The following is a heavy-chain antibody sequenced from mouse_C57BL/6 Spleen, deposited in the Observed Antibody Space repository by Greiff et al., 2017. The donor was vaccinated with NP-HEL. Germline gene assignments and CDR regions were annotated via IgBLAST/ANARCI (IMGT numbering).Heavy chain of an antibody. V-gene: IGHV1-52*01. CDR3: AHYYGSSYGWYFDV. CDR2: IDPSDSET. Sequence: VQLQQPGAELVRPGSSVKLSCKASGYTFTSYWMHWVKQRPIQGLEWIGNIDPSDSETHYNQKFKDKATLTVDKSSSTAYMQLSSLTSEDSAVYYCAHYYGSSYGWYFDVWGTGTTVTVSS. D-gene: IGHD1-1*01. J-gene: IGHJ1*03. CDR1: GYTFTSYW.